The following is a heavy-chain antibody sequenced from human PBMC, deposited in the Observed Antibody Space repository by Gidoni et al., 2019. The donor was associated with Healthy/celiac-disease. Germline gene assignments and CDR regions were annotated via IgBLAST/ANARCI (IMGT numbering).Heavy chain of an antibody. D-gene: IGHD5-18*01. Sequence: QITLKESGPTLVKPTQTLTLTCPFSGFSLSTSGVGVGWIRQPPGKALEWLALIYWDDDKRYSPSLKSRLTITKDTSKNQVVLTMTNMDPVDTATYYCALEGGYSYGFGPWGQGTLVTVSS. J-gene: IGHJ5*02. CDR1: GFSLSTSGVG. CDR2: IYWDDDK. V-gene: IGHV2-5*02. CDR3: ALEGGYSYGFGP.